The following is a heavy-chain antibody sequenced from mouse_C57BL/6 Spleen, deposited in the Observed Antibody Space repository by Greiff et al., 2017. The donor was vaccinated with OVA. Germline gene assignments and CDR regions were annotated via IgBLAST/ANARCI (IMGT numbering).Heavy chain of an antibody. CDR3: AGITTVVALRYAMDY. J-gene: IGHJ4*01. D-gene: IGHD1-1*01. CDR1: GSSITSGYY. CDR2: ISYDGSN. Sequence: ESGPGLVNPSQSLSLPCSVTGSSITSGYYWNLIRQLPGNQLEWVCYISYDGSNNYHPSLQNRTSITRDPSKNQLFLKLHSVTTEDTAADYCAGITTVVALRYAMDYWGQGTSVTVSS. V-gene: IGHV3-6*01.